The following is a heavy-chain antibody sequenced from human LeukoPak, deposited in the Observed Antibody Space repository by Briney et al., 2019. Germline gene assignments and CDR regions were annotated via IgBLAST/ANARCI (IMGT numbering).Heavy chain of an antibody. Sequence: GGSLRLSCAASGFTFSNYGMSWVRQAPGKGLEWVSGMSGSGGSTYYADSVKGRFTISRDNSKNTLYLQMNSLRAEDTAVYYCAKDMRTVVAALFDYWGQGTLVTVSS. J-gene: IGHJ4*02. V-gene: IGHV3-23*01. CDR2: MSGSGGST. D-gene: IGHD2-15*01. CDR1: GFTFSNYG. CDR3: AKDMRTVVAALFDY.